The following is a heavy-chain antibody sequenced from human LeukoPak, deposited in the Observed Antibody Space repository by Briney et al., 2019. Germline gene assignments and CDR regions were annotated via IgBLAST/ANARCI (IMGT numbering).Heavy chain of an antibody. CDR1: GYSFTSYW. V-gene: IGHV5-51*01. CDR2: IYPGDSDT. D-gene: IGHD1-1*01. CDR3: ARHETGPYFDY. J-gene: IGHJ4*02. Sequence: EESLKISCKGSGYSFTSYWIGWVRQMPGKGLECMGIIYPGDSDTRYSPSFQGQVTISADRSISTAYLQWSSLKASDTAMYYCARHETGPYFDYWGQGTLVTVSS.